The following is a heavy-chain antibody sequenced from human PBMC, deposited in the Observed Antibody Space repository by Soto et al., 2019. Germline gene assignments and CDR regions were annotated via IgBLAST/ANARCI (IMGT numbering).Heavy chain of an antibody. J-gene: IGHJ6*02. CDR1: GCSISSYY. D-gene: IGHD3-10*01. V-gene: IGHV4-4*07. CDR3: ARGPRGYVYYHGMDV. CDR2: IDTSGTT. Sequence: XETLSLTCTVAGCSISSYYCSWIRQSAGKGLEWIGRIDTSGTTNYNPSLKSRVTMSVDASKNQFSLNLSSVTAADTAVYYCARGPRGYVYYHGMDVWGQGTTVTVSS.